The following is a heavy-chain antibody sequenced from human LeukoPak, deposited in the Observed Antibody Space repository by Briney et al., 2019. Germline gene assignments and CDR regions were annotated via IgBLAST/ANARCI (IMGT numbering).Heavy chain of an antibody. V-gene: IGHV4-59*08. D-gene: IGHD4-17*01. CDR3: ARRGYYGAFDY. J-gene: IGHJ4*02. CDR1: GGSIISYY. CDR2: IFYSGCT. Sequence: PSETLSLTCNVSGGSIISYYWTWIRQPPGKGLEWIGHIFYSGCTTYNPSLKSRVTISVDTSKHQFCLKLSSVTAADTAVYYCARRGYYGAFDYWDQGTLVTVSS.